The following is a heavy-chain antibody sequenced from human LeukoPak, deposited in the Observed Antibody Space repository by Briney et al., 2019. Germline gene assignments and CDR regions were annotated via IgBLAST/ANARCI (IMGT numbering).Heavy chain of an antibody. CDR3: TRVIVAVPGYFDYFDF. J-gene: IGHJ4*02. CDR2: INEDGSNK. CDR1: GFSFSNHY. D-gene: IGHD6-19*01. Sequence: PGGSLRLSCTAFGFSFSNHYMRWIRQAPGKGLEWVANINEDGSNKWHLGSVKGRFTVSRDNARNSLYLQMNSLRVEDTAVYYCTRVIVAVPGYFDYFDFWGQGVLVTVSS. V-gene: IGHV3-7*01.